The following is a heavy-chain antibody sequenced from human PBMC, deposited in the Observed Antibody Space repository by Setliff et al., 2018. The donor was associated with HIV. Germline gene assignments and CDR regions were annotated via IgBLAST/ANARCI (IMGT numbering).Heavy chain of an antibody. D-gene: IGHD6-19*01. CDR2: INPSGGST. Sequence: GASVKVSCKASGYTFTSYYMHWVRQAPGQGLEWMGIINPSGGSTSYAQKFQGRVTMTRDTSTSTVYMELSSLRSEDTGVYYCARVIAVACHFDYWGQGTLVTVSS. CDR3: ARVIAVACHFDY. J-gene: IGHJ4*02. V-gene: IGHV1-46*01. CDR1: GYTFTSYY.